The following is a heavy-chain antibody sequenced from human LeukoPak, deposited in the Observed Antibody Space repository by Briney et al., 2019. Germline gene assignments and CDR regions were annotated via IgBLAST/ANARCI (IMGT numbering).Heavy chain of an antibody. D-gene: IGHD2-2*01. V-gene: IGHV4-39*01. CDR2: IYYSGST. CDR1: GGSISSSSYS. Sequence: SETLSLTCTVSGGSISSSSYSWGWIRQPPGKGLEWIGSIYYSGSTYYNPSLKSRVTISVDTSKNQLSLKLSSVTAADTAVYYCARHGAVVPAAQYYYYGMDVWGQGTTVTVSS. J-gene: IGHJ6*02. CDR3: ARHGAVVPAAQYYYYGMDV.